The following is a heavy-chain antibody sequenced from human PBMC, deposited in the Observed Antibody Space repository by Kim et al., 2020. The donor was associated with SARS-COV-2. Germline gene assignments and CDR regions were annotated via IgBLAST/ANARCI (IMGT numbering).Heavy chain of an antibody. CDR2: IYYSGST. Sequence: SETLSLTCTVSGGSISSSSYYWGWIRQPPGKGLEWIGSIYYSGSTYYNPSLKSRVTISVDTSKNQFSLKLSSVTAADTAVYYCARLNGGYSYGFSYGMDVWGQGTTVTVSS. CDR3: ARLNGGYSYGFSYGMDV. V-gene: IGHV4-39*01. CDR1: GGSISSSSYY. J-gene: IGHJ6*02. D-gene: IGHD5-18*01.